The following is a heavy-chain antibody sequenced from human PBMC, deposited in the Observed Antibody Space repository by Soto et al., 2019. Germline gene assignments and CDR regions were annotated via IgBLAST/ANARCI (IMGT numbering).Heavy chain of an antibody. CDR3: ASHTSDLSWFDP. CDR2: IYYSGST. V-gene: IGHV4-30-4*01. Sequence: SETLSLTCAVYGGSFSGYYWSWIRQPPGKGLEWIGYIYYSGSTYYNPSLKSRVTISVDTSKNQFSLKLSSVTAADTAVYYCASHTSDLSWFDPWGQGTLVTVSS. D-gene: IGHD2-2*02. J-gene: IGHJ5*02. CDR1: GGSFSGYY.